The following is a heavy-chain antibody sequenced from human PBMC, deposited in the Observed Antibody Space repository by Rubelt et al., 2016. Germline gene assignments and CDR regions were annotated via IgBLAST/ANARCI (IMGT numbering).Heavy chain of an antibody. CDR1: GGSISSSSYC. Sequence: QLQLQESGPGLVKPSETLSLTCTVSGGSISSSSYCWGWIQQPPGKGLEWIGRIYFSGNTYYNPSLTSRVTISVDMSNNQFALKLTSVTDADTAVYYCARHVDTVLRGGMDVWGQGTTVTVSS. D-gene: IGHD5-18*01. CDR2: IYFSGNT. CDR3: ARHVDTVLRGGMDV. J-gene: IGHJ6*02. V-gene: IGHV4-39*07.